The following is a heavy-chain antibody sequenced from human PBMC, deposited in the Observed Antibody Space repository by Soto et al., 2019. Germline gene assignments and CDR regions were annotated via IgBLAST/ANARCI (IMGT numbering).Heavy chain of an antibody. CDR1: GYSINSDHH. V-gene: IGHV4-38-2*02. CDR2: IYHRGST. CDR3: AKKGYYLSGKINWFDS. J-gene: IGHJ5*01. D-gene: IGHD3-10*01. Sequence: SETLSLTCTVSGYSINSDHHWGWIRQPPGKGLEWIGSIYHRGSTYYNLSLRSRVSISIDTSRNQFSLRLTSVTAADTAMYYCAKKGYYLSGKINWFDSWGQGTLFPVS.